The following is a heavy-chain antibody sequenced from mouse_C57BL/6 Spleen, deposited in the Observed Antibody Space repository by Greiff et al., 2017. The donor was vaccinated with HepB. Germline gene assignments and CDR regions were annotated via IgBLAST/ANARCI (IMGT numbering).Heavy chain of an antibody. CDR1: GFNIKDDY. Sequence: EVQLQQSGAELVRPGASVKLSCTASGFNIKDDYMHWVKQRPEQGLEWIGWIDPENGDTEYASKFQGKATITADTSSNTAYLQLSSLTSEDTAVYYCTTGSYGNYVGRFAYWGQGTLVTVSA. D-gene: IGHD2-1*01. CDR3: TTGSYGNYVGRFAY. V-gene: IGHV14-4*01. J-gene: IGHJ3*01. CDR2: IDPENGDT.